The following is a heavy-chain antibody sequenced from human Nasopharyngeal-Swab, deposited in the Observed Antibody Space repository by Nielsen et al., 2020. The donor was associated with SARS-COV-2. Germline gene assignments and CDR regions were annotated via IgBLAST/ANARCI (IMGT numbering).Heavy chain of an antibody. CDR2: IYPGDSYT. V-gene: IGHV5-51*01. CDR3: ATAEGLSTVTTGIAFDI. Sequence: GESLKISCKGSGYSFTSYWIGWVRQMPGKGLEWMGIIYPGDSYTRYSPSFQGQVTISADKSISTAYLQWSSLKASDTAMYYCATAEGLSTVTTGIAFDIWGQGTMVTVSS. D-gene: IGHD4-17*01. J-gene: IGHJ3*02. CDR1: GYSFTSYW.